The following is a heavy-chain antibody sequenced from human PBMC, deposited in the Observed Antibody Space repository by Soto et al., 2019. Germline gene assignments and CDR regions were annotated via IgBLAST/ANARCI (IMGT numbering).Heavy chain of an antibody. J-gene: IGHJ4*02. Sequence: EVQLVESGGGLVQPGKALRLSCAASGFTFSKYWMHWVRQAPGKGPVWVSYISSDGTTTDYADSVKGRFTISRDNAKNTLYLQMDSLRVEDTAVYYCAIQDCTNDVCLEAAVTVGGALEYWGQGGQGTVSS. CDR2: ISSDGTTT. CDR3: AIQDCTNDVCLEAAVTVGGALEY. V-gene: IGHV3-74*01. D-gene: IGHD2-8*01. CDR1: GFTFSKYW.